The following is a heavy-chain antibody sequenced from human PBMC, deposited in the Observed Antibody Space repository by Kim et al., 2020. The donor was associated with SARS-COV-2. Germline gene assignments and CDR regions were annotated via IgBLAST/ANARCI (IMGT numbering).Heavy chain of an antibody. V-gene: IGHV6-1*01. CDR3: ARASGIAAAENFDY. Sequence: AVSVKSRITINPDTSKNQFSLQLNSVTPEDTAVYYCARASGIAAAENFDYWGQGTLVTVSS. J-gene: IGHJ4*02. D-gene: IGHD6-13*01.